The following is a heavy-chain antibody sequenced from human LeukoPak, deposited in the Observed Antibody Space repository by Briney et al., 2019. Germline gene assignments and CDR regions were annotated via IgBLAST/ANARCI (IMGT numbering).Heavy chain of an antibody. CDR1: GGSISSYY. Sequence: SETLSLTCTVSGGSISSYYWSWIRQPPGKGPEWMGYIYYSGSTNYNPSLKSRVTISVDTSKNQFSLKLSSVTAADTAVYYCARGTARRSITMVRGTSTLYMDVWGKGTTVTISS. V-gene: IGHV4-59*01. D-gene: IGHD3-10*01. CDR2: IYYSGST. CDR3: ARGTARRSITMVRGTSTLYMDV. J-gene: IGHJ6*03.